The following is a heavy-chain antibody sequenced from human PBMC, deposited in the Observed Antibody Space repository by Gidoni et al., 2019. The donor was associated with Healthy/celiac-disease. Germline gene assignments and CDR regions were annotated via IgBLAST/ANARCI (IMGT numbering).Heavy chain of an antibody. V-gene: IGHV3-21*01. CDR2: ISSSSSYI. D-gene: IGHD6-13*01. CDR3: ARDRADSSSWYEAYFDY. CDR1: GFTFSSYS. Sequence: EVQLVESGGGLVKPGGSLRLSCAASGFTFSSYSMNWVRQAPGKGLEWVSSISSSSSYIYYADSVKGRFTISRDNVKNSLYLQMNSLRAEDTAVYYCARDRADSSSWYEAYFDYWGQGTLVTVSS. J-gene: IGHJ4*02.